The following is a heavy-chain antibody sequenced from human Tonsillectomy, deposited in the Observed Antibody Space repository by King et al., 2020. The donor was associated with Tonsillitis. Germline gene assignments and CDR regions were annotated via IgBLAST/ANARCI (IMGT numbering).Heavy chain of an antibody. V-gene: IGHV5-51*01. CDR1: GYSFTGYW. D-gene: IGHD2-21*02. CDR3: ARRVVVAANDAFDI. J-gene: IGHJ3*02. Sequence: VQLVESGAEVKKPGESLNISCKGSGYSFTGYWIGWVRQMPGKGLEWMGIIYPGDSDIRYSPSFQGQVTISADKSISTAYLQWSSLKASDTAMYYWARRVVVAANDAFDIWGQGTMVSVSS. CDR2: IYPGDSDI.